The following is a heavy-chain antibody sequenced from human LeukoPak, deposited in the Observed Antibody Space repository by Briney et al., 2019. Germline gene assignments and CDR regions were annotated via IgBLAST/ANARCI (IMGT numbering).Heavy chain of an antibody. J-gene: IGHJ3*02. D-gene: IGHD1-20*01. CDR2: ISSSSSYI. V-gene: IGHV3-21*01. CDR3: ARNRAITGAGPFIPDAFDI. CDR1: GFTFSSYS. Sequence: PGGSLRLSCAASGFTFSSYSMNWVRQAPGKGLEWVSSISSSSSYIYYADSVKGRFTISRDNAKNSLYLQMNSLRAEDTAVYYCARNRAITGAGPFIPDAFDIWGQGTMVTVSS.